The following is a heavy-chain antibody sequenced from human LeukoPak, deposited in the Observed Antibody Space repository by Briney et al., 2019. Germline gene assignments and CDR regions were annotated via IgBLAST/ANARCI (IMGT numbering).Heavy chain of an antibody. V-gene: IGHV3-7*01. D-gene: IGHD3-22*01. Sequence: GGSLRLSCAASGFTFSSFWMTWIRQAPGKGLEWVANIRQDGGETYYVDSVKGRFTISRDNAKTSLYLQMTSLRAEDAAVYYCARRYHFDSSGLHWRSPFDIWGQGTMVAVSS. J-gene: IGHJ3*02. CDR1: GFTFSSFW. CDR2: IRQDGGET. CDR3: ARRYHFDSSGLHWRSPFDI.